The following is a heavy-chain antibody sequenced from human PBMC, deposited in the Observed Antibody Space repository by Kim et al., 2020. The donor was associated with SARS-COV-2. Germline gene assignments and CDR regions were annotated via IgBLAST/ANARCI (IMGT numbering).Heavy chain of an antibody. J-gene: IGHJ5*02. Sequence: SETLSLTCTVSGGSISSSSYYWGWIRQPPGKGLEWIGSIYYSGSTYYNPSLRSRVTISVDTSKNQFSLKLSSVTAADTAVYYCARHGVGGGYSGYVRFDPWGQGTLVTVSS. CDR3: ARHGVGGGYSGYVRFDP. D-gene: IGHD5-12*01. CDR1: GGSISSSSYY. CDR2: IYYSGST. V-gene: IGHV4-39*01.